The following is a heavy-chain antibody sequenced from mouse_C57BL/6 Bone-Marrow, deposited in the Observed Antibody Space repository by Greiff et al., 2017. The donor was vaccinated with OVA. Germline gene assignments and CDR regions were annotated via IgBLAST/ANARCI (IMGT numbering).Heavy chain of an antibody. J-gene: IGHJ2*01. V-gene: IGHV1-59*01. Sequence: VQLQQPGAELVRPGTSVKLSCKASGYTFTSYWMHWVKQRPGQGLEWIGVIDPSDSYTNYNQKFKGKATLTVDTSSSTAYMQLSSLTSEDSAVYYCARGQRRLSYWGQGTTLTVSS. CDR2: IDPSDSYT. CDR1: GYTFTSYW. D-gene: IGHD3-2*02. CDR3: ARGQRRLSY.